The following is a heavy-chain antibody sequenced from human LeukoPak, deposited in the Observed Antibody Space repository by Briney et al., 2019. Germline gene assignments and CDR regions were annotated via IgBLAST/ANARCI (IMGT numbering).Heavy chain of an antibody. CDR2: IWYDGSNK. J-gene: IGHJ5*02. Sequence: GGSLRLSCAASGFTFSSYGMHWVRQAPGKGLEWVAVIWYDGSNKYYADSVKGRFTISRDNAKNSLYLQMNSLRAEDTAVYYCARDQYYYGSGSYNWFDPWGQGTLVTVSS. CDR1: GFTFSSYG. CDR3: ARDQYYYGSGSYNWFDP. D-gene: IGHD3-10*01. V-gene: IGHV3-33*01.